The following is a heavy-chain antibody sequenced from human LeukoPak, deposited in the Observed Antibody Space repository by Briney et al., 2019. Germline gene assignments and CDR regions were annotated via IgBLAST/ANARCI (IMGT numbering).Heavy chain of an antibody. V-gene: IGHV3-33*01. CDR3: ARVPYCSGGRCSSWIDH. D-gene: IGHD2-15*01. J-gene: IGHJ4*02. Sequence: GRSLRLSCAASGFIFSSYGMHGVRQAPGKGLEWVALIWYDGTNEYYTDSVKGRFTISRANSKNTLYLQMNSLRAEDTAVYYCARVPYCSGGRCSSWIDHWGQGTLVTVSS. CDR1: GFIFSSYG. CDR2: IWYDGTNE.